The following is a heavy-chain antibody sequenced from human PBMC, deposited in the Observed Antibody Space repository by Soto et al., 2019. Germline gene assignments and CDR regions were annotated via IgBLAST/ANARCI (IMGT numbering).Heavy chain of an antibody. CDR2: ISAGGATT. Sequence: GGSLRLSCTPSGFTFGHFAMSCVLQAPGKGLEWVSSISAGGATTYYADSVKGRVTMSRDNSKNTLSLQMISLRAEDSAVYYCAKDRGGTGWPFDHWGKGTLVTVSS. CDR3: AKDRGGTGWPFDH. CDR1: GFTFGHFA. V-gene: IGHV3-23*01. D-gene: IGHD6-19*01. J-gene: IGHJ4*02.